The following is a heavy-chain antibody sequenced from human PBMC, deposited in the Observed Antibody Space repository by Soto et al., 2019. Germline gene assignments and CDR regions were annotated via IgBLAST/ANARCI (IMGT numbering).Heavy chain of an antibody. CDR2: ISGYNGQT. Sequence: QVQLVQSGPEVKKPGASVKVSCKASAYTFTSYGISWVRQAPGQGLEWMGWISGYNGQTNYAQKFRGRVTITTDASTSTAYMELRSLISDVTATYYCARDGRKQLWVDGLNAMDVWGQGTTVTVSS. J-gene: IGHJ6*02. CDR3: ARDGRKQLWVDGLNAMDV. D-gene: IGHD5-18*01. V-gene: IGHV1-18*01. CDR1: AYTFTSYG.